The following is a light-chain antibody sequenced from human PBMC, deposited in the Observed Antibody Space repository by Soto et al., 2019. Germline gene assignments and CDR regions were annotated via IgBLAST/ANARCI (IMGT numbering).Light chain of an antibody. CDR3: QTWGTGKV. Sequence: QPVLTQSPSASASLGASVKLTCTLSSGHSSYAIAWHQQQPEKGPRYLMKLNSDGSHSKGDGIPDRFSGSSSGAERYLTTSSLQSEDEADYYCQTWGTGKVFGGGTKLTVL. CDR2: LNSDGSH. CDR1: SGHSSYA. J-gene: IGLJ2*01. V-gene: IGLV4-69*01.